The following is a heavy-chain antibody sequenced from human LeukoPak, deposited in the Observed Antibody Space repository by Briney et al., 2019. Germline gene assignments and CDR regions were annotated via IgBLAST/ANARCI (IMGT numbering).Heavy chain of an antibody. J-gene: IGHJ6*02. V-gene: IGHV4-34*01. CDR1: GGSFSGYY. D-gene: IGHD3-3*01. CDR2: INHSGST. Sequence: MASETLSLTCAVYGGSFSGYYWSWIRQPPGKGLEWIGEINHSGSTNYNPSLKSRVTISVDTSKNQFSLKLSSVTAADTAVYYCARGDDFWSGYYSAPYYYYYGMDVWGQGTTVTVSS. CDR3: ARGDDFWSGYYSAPYYYYYGMDV.